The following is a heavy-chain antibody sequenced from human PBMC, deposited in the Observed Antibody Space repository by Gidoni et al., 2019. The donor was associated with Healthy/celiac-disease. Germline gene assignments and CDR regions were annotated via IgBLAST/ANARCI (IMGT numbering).Heavy chain of an antibody. CDR1: GFTFDDYT. V-gene: IGHV3-43*01. CDR2: ISWDGGST. D-gene: IGHD1-26*01. CDR3: AKDLSGSGSYVFDY. J-gene: IGHJ4*02. Sequence: EVQLVESGGVVVQPGGSLRLSCAASGFTFDDYTMHWVRQAPGKGLEWVSLISWDGGSTYYADSVKGRFTISRDNSKNSLYLQMNSLRTEDTALYYCAKDLSGSGSYVFDYWGQGTLVTVSS.